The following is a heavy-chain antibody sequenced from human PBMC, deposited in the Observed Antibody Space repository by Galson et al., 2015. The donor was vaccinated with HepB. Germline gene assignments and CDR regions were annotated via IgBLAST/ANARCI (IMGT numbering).Heavy chain of an antibody. Sequence: SVKVSCKASGYTFTSYAMHWVRQAPGQRLEWVGWINAGNGNTKYSQKFQGRVTITRDTSASTAYMELSSLRSEDTAVYYCARVSGVRGGDAFDIWGQGTMVTVSS. J-gene: IGHJ3*02. CDR3: ARVSGVRGGDAFDI. V-gene: IGHV1-3*01. CDR1: GYTFTSYA. CDR2: INAGNGNT. D-gene: IGHD1-14*01.